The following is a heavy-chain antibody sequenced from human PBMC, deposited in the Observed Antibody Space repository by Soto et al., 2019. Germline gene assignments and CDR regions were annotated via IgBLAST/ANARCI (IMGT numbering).Heavy chain of an antibody. D-gene: IGHD6-13*01. V-gene: IGHV4-34*01. Sequence: SETLSLTCAVYGGSFSGYFWNWIRQPPGKGLEWIGEINHSGSTNYNPSLKSRVTISVDTSKNQFSLKLSSVTAADTAVYYCARDGEGRAAAGMVSWGQGTLVTVSS. CDR1: GGSFSGYF. CDR2: INHSGST. CDR3: ARDGEGRAAAGMVS. J-gene: IGHJ5*02.